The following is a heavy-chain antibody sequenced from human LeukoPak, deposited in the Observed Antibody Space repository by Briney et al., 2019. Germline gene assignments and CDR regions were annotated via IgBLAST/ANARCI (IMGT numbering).Heavy chain of an antibody. J-gene: IGHJ5*01. D-gene: IGHD2-21*02. Sequence: GRSLRLSCAASGFTFDTYGMSWVRQALGKGLEWVSSISGSGNYMYYKDSVKGRFTISRDNSRNTLLLQMNSLRAEDSAVYYCAKGGHPAVVTTRFDSWGQGTLVTVSS. CDR1: GFTFDTYG. CDR2: ISGSGNYM. CDR3: AKGGHPAVVTTRFDS. V-gene: IGHV3-23*01.